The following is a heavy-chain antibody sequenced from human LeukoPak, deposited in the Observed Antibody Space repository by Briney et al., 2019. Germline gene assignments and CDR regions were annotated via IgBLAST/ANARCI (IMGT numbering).Heavy chain of an antibody. CDR1: GGSFSGYY. J-gene: IGHJ4*02. CDR3: ARRARRNDGYMLDY. D-gene: IGHD5-24*01. Sequence: PSGTLSLTCAVYGGSFSGYYWSWIRQPPGKGLEWIGEINNSGSTNYNPSLKSRVTILVDTSKNQFTLKLSSVPAAETAVYYCARRARRNDGYMLDYWGRGTLVTVSS. V-gene: IGHV4-34*01. CDR2: INNSGST.